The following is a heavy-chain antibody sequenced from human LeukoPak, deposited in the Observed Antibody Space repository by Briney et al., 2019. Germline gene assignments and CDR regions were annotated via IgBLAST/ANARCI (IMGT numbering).Heavy chain of an antibody. CDR2: IYYSGST. V-gene: IGHV4-59*01. Sequence: SETLSLTCTVSGGSISSYYWSWIRQPPGKGLEWIGYIYYSGSTNYNPSLKSRVTISVDTSKNQFSLKLSSVTAADTAVYYCARTKGSYGYSLDYWGQGTLVTVSS. J-gene: IGHJ4*02. CDR3: ARTKGSYGYSLDY. CDR1: GGSISSYY. D-gene: IGHD5-18*01.